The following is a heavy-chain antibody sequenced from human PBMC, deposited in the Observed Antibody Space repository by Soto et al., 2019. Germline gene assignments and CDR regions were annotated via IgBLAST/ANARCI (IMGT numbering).Heavy chain of an antibody. CDR1: GFTFSSYG. Sequence: VGFLRLSCAASGFTFSSYGMHWVRQAPGKGLEWVAVIWYDGSNKYYADSVKGRFTISRDNSKNTLYLQMNSLRAEDTAVYYCARGRKGQAVAGTPDYWGQGTLVTVSS. D-gene: IGHD6-19*01. V-gene: IGHV3-33*01. J-gene: IGHJ4*02. CDR2: IWYDGSNK. CDR3: ARGRKGQAVAGTPDY.